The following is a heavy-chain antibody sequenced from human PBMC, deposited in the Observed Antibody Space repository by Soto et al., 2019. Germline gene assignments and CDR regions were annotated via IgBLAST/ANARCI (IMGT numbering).Heavy chain of an antibody. J-gene: IGHJ4*02. D-gene: IGHD6-19*01. CDR1: GYTFTSYG. CDR3: ATVLSSGWPLDY. V-gene: IGHV1-18*01. Sequence: QVQLVQSGAEVKKPGASVKVSCKASGYTFTSYGISWVRQAPGQGLEWMGWISAYNGNTNYAQKLQGRVTMTTEPSTSTAYMELRSMRAYDTAVYYCATVLSSGWPLDYWGQGTLVTVSS. CDR2: ISAYNGNT.